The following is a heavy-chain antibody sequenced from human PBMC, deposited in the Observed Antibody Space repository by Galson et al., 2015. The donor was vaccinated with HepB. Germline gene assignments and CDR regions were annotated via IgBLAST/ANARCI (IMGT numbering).Heavy chain of an antibody. J-gene: IGHJ4*02. CDR1: GFTFSSYA. V-gene: IGHV3-64D*06. CDR3: VKDMAGYYSEWPPFDY. D-gene: IGHD3-9*01. CDR2: ISSNGGST. Sequence: SLRLSCAASGFTFSSYAMHWVRQAPGKGLEYVSAISSNGGSTYYADSVKGRFTISRDNSKNTLYLQMSSLRAEDTAVYYCVKDMAGYYSEWPPFDYWGQGTLVTVSS.